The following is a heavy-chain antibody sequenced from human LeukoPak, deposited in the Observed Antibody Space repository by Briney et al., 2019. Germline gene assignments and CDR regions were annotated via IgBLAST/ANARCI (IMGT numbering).Heavy chain of an antibody. Sequence: PGGSLRLSCAASGFTVNSNYMNWVRQAPGKGLEWVSVLYSDGRTYHADSVKGRFTISRDTSKNTLYLQVNSLRAEDTAVYYCARGGGYYPIDYWGQGTLVTVSS. CDR1: GFTVNSNY. V-gene: IGHV3-53*01. D-gene: IGHD2-15*01. J-gene: IGHJ4*02. CDR3: ARGGGYYPIDY. CDR2: LYSDGRT.